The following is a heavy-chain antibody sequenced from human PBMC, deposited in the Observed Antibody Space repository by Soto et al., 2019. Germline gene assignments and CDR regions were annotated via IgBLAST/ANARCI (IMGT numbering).Heavy chain of an antibody. CDR1: GYTFTSYG. CDR2: ISAYNGNT. J-gene: IGHJ4*02. Sequence: QVQLVQSGAAVKKPGASVKVSCKASGYTFTSYGISWVRQAPGQGLEWMGWISAYNGNTNYAQKLQGSVTMTTDTSTIRAYMELRSLRSDDTAVYYCARDQDDSSGPWVLYYFDYWGQGTLVTVSS. CDR3: ARDQDDSSGPWVLYYFDY. D-gene: IGHD3-22*01. V-gene: IGHV1-18*01.